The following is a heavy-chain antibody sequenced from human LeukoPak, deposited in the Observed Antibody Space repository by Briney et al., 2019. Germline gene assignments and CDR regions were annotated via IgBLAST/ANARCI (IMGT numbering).Heavy chain of an antibody. J-gene: IGHJ4*02. CDR3: ARVWTGNYYGSGSYHKSRRFDY. D-gene: IGHD3-10*01. CDR1: GESLNSYY. CDR2: IYESGTT. V-gene: IGHV4-34*01. Sequence: SETLSLTCAVYGESLNSYYWSWVRQPPGEGLEWIGEIYESGTTKYNPSLKSRVTISMVPSKQQFSLSLNSVTAADTAVYYCARVWTGNYYGSGSYHKSRRFDYCGQGTLVTVSS.